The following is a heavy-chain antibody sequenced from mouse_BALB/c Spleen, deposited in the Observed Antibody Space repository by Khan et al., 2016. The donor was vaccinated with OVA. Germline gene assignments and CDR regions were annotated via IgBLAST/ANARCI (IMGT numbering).Heavy chain of an antibody. J-gene: IGHJ4*01. Sequence: QVQLKQSGAELARPGASVKLSCKASGYNFSSYWMQWVKQRPGQGLEWIGAIYPGDGDTRYTQKFKGKATLTADKSSSTAYMQLSNLASEDSAVDSFASCTTVDAIDYWGQGTSVTVSS. V-gene: IGHV1-87*01. D-gene: IGHD1-1*01. CDR3: ASCTTVDAIDY. CDR2: IYPGDGDT. CDR1: GYNFSSYW.